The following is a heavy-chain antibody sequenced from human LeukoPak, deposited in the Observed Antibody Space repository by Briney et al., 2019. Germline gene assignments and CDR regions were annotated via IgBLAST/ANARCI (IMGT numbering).Heavy chain of an antibody. CDR2: INHSGST. CDR3: ARQEGAFDI. Sequence: SETLSLTCTVSGGSISSGTYYWSWIRQPPGKGLEWIGEINHSGSTNYNPSLKSRVTISVDTSKNQFSLKLSSVTAADTAVYYCARQEGAFDIWGQGTMVTVSS. J-gene: IGHJ3*02. CDR1: GGSISSGTYY. V-gene: IGHV4-39*07.